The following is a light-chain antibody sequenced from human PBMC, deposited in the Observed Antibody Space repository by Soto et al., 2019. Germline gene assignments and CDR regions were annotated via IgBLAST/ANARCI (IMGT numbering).Light chain of an antibody. CDR3: QQYGSSPRVS. V-gene: IGKV3-20*01. CDR1: QSVSSSY. Sequence: EIVLTQSPGTLSLSPGERATLSCRASQSVSSSYLAWYQQKPGQAPRLLIYGPSNTATGIPDRFSGSGSGTDFPLTISSLEPEDFAVYYCQQYGSSPRVSFGGGTKVEIK. CDR2: GPS. J-gene: IGKJ4*01.